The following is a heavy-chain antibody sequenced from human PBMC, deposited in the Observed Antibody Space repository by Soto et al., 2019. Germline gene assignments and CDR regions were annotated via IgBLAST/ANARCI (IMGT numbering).Heavy chain of an antibody. J-gene: IGHJ4*02. D-gene: IGHD6-19*01. V-gene: IGHV4-59*08. CDR2: IYYSGST. Sequence: PSETLSLTCTVSGGSISSYYWSWIRQPPGKGLEWIGYIYYSGSTNYNPSLKSRVTISVYTSKNQFSLKLSSVTAADTAVYYCARHGTSSGWFDYWGQGTLVTVSS. CDR3: ARHGTSSGWFDY. CDR1: GGSISSYY.